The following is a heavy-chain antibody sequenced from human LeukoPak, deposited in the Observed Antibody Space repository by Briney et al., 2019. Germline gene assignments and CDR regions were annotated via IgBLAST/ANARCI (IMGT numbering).Heavy chain of an antibody. CDR3: AKGPRYSSSWDLDY. D-gene: IGHD6-13*01. V-gene: IGHV3-23*01. CDR1: GFTFSSYA. Sequence: GGSLRLSCAASGFTFSSYAMSWVRQAPGKGLEWVSAISGSGGSTYYADSVKGRFTISRDNSKNTLYLQMNSLRAEDTAVYYCAKGPRYSSSWDLDYWGQGTLVTVSS. CDR2: ISGSGGST. J-gene: IGHJ4*02.